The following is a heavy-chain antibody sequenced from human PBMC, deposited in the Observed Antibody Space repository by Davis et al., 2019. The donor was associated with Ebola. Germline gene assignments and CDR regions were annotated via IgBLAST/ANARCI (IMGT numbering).Heavy chain of an antibody. D-gene: IGHD2-8*02. V-gene: IGHV5-51*01. CDR1: GNSFSSHW. Sequence: GESPNTSCKDSGNSFSSHWIGLVRQTPGKGLEWMGIIYTGDSDTRYSPSFRGEVTISADKSIKTAFLQWSSLKASDTAMYYCASLRRTITGMDDGFDIWGQGTMVTVSS. CDR2: IYTGDSDT. J-gene: IGHJ3*02. CDR3: ASLRRTITGMDDGFDI.